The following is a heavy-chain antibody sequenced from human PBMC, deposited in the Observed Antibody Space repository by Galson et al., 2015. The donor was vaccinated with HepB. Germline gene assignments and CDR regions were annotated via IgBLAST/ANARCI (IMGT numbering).Heavy chain of an antibody. CDR3: AKYSSSWYPLYYYYYGMDV. V-gene: IGHV3-23*01. CDR1: GFTFSSYA. D-gene: IGHD6-13*01. CDR2: ISGSGGST. Sequence: SLRLSCAASGFTFSSYAMSWVRQAPGKGLEWVSAISGSGGSTYYADSVKGRFTISRDNSKNTLYLQMNSLRAEDTAVYYCAKYSSSWYPLYYYYYGMDVWGQGTTVTVSS. J-gene: IGHJ6*02.